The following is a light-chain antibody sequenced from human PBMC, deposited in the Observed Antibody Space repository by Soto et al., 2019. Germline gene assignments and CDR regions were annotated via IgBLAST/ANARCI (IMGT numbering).Light chain of an antibody. CDR3: GQFVSAPPRT. V-gene: IGKV3-20*01. Sequence: ELVLTQSPGTLSLSPGERATLSCRASQSVSSTFLAWYRQKPGQTPRLLIFGGSNRATGIPDRFSGSGSGTDFTLTITRLEPEDFAVYYCGQFVSAPPRTFGQGTKVDIK. CDR2: GGS. CDR1: QSVSSTF. J-gene: IGKJ1*01.